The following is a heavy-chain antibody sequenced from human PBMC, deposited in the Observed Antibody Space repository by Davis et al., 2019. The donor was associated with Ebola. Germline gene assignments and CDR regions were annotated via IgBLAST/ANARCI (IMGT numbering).Heavy chain of an antibody. V-gene: IGHV3-23*01. Sequence: GEPLKISCAASGFVFSNYVMSWVRRAPGKGLEWVSTLGLSADTYYADSVKGRFTISRDNSKNTLYLQMSSLRAEDTAVYYCAKRRGSGSFYGNGFDFWGQGTMVTVSS. CDR2: LGLSADT. CDR1: GFVFSNYV. J-gene: IGHJ3*01. CDR3: AKRRGSGSFYGNGFDF. D-gene: IGHD1-26*01.